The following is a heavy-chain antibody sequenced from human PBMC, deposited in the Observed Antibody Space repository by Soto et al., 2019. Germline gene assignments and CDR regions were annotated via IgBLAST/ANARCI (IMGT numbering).Heavy chain of an antibody. CDR1: GGSFSGYY. J-gene: IGHJ4*02. V-gene: IGHV4-34*01. CDR3: ARGWGRLFDY. Sequence: QVQLQQWGAGLLKPSETLSLTCAVYGGSFSGYYWSWIRQPPGKGLEWIGEINHSGSTNYNPSLKSRVTISVDTSKNQFSLKVSSVTAADTAVYYCARGWGRLFDYWGQGTMVTVSS. CDR2: INHSGST. D-gene: IGHD7-27*01.